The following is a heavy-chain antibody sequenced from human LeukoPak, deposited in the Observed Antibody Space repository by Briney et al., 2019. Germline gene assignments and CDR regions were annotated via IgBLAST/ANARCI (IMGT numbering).Heavy chain of an antibody. CDR1: GYSFTNFW. V-gene: IGHV5-51*01. CDR3: ARGNYGSGSYYNVAFDF. CDR2: IYPGNSDT. Sequence: GESLKISYKGSGYSFTNFWIGWVRQMPGKGLEWMGIIYPGNSDTRYNPSFQGQVTISADKSISTAYLQWSSLKASDTAMYYCARGNYGSGSYYNVAFDFWGQGTLVTVSS. J-gene: IGHJ4*02. D-gene: IGHD3-10*01.